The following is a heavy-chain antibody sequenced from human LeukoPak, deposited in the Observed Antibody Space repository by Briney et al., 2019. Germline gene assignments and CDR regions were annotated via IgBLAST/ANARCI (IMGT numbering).Heavy chain of an antibody. V-gene: IGHV1-3*01. CDR1: GGTFTSYA. CDR2: INAGKGNT. D-gene: IGHD4-23*01. Sequence: GASVKVSCKASGGTFTSYAMHWVRQAPGQRPEWMGWINAGKGNTKYSQKFQGRVTITRDTSASTAYMEVGSLRSEDTAVYHCARTQGVYYGGNSGAFDIWGQGTVVTVSS. CDR3: ARTQGVYYGGNSGAFDI. J-gene: IGHJ3*02.